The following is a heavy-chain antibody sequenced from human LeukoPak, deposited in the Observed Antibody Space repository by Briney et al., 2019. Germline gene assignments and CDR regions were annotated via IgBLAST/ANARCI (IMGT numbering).Heavy chain of an antibody. CDR1: GFTFSSYN. CDR3: ARDKWELRD. Sequence: GGSLRLSCAASGFTFSSYNMNWVRQAPGKGLEWVSYISSSSSYTNYADSVKGRFTISRDNAKNSLYLQMNSLRAEDTAVYYCARDKWELRDWGQGTLVTVSS. D-gene: IGHD1-26*01. CDR2: ISSSSSYT. V-gene: IGHV3-21*05. J-gene: IGHJ4*02.